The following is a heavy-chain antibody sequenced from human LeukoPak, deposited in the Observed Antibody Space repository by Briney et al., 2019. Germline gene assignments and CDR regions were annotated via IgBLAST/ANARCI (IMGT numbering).Heavy chain of an antibody. CDR2: ISGSGGST. D-gene: IGHD2-15*01. J-gene: IGHJ4*02. V-gene: IGHV3-23*01. CDR1: GFTFSSYA. Sequence: GGSLRLSCAASGFTFSSYAMSWVRQAPGKGLEWVSAISGSGGSTYYADSVKGRFTISRDNSKNTLYLQMNSLRAEDTAVYYCAKDPAKDIVVVVAAHSFDYWGQGTLVTVSS. CDR3: AKDPAKDIVVVVAAHSFDY.